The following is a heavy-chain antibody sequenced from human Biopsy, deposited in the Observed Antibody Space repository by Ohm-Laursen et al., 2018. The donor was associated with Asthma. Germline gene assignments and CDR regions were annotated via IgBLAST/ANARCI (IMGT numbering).Heavy chain of an antibody. Sequence: SETLSLTCAVSGASITTPNYWAWIRQPPGRGLEWLGSIYYTGNSFYSSSLRSRLTMSVDTSRSQFSLRLTSVTAAGRGVYYCARHWSGNGWEDVHNWFDPWGPGIGVTVSS. CDR3: ARHWSGNGWEDVHNWFDP. D-gene: IGHD1-26*01. J-gene: IGHJ5*02. CDR1: GASITTPNY. V-gene: IGHV4-39*01. CDR2: IYYTGNS.